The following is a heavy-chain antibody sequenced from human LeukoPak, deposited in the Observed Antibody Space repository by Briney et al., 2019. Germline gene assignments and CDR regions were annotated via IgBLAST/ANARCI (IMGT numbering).Heavy chain of an antibody. CDR3: AKGVYGAFDN. Sequence: PGGSLRLSCAASGFTFSSYGMHWVPQAPGKGREWGAFIRYDGSNKYYADSVKGRFTISRDNSKNTLYLQMNSLRAEDTAVYYCAKGVYGAFDNWGQGTMVTVSS. J-gene: IGHJ3*02. CDR1: GFTFSSYG. CDR2: IRYDGSNK. V-gene: IGHV3-30*02. D-gene: IGHD2-8*01.